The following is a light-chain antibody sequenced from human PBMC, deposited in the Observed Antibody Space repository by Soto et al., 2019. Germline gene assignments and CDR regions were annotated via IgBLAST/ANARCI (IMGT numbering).Light chain of an antibody. CDR1: QSVNSNY. Sequence: EIGLTQSPGTPSLSPGERATLSCRASQSVNSNYLAWYHQKPGQGPRLLMYGASSRDTGIPDRFSGSGSVTDFTLTISRLEPEDFAVYYWQQYDSSPRTFGPGTKVEIK. J-gene: IGKJ1*01. CDR3: QQYDSSPRT. V-gene: IGKV3-20*01. CDR2: GAS.